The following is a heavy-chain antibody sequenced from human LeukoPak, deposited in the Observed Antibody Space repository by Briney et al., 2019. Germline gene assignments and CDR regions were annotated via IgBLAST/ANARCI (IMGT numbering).Heavy chain of an antibody. Sequence: GGSLRLSCAASGFTFSSYAMHWVRQAPGKGLEYVSAISSNGGSTYYANSVKGRFTISRDNSKNTLYLQMGSLRAEDMAVYYCARSRYCSSTSCSSGAFDIWGQGTMVTVSS. CDR3: ARSRYCSSTSCSSGAFDI. CDR1: GFTFSSYA. D-gene: IGHD2-2*01. CDR2: ISSNGGST. V-gene: IGHV3-64*01. J-gene: IGHJ3*02.